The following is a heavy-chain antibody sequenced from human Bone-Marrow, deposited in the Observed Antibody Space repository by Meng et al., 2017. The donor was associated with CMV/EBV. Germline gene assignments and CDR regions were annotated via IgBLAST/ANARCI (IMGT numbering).Heavy chain of an antibody. CDR2: ISGSGGST. V-gene: IGHV3-23*01. Sequence: GGSLRLSCAASGFTFSSYAMSWVRQAPGKGLEWVSAISGSGGSTYYADSVKGRFTISRDNSKNTLYLQMNSLRAEDTAVYYCAKDLSVNQIEWLWGAESDYWGQGPLVTVSS. CDR1: GFTFSSYA. CDR3: AKDLSVNQIEWLWGAESDY. J-gene: IGHJ4*02. D-gene: IGHD3-3*01.